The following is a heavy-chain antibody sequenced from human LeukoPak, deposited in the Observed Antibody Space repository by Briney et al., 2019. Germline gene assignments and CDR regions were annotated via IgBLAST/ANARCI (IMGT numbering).Heavy chain of an antibody. J-gene: IGHJ4*02. CDR2: ISSSGSTI. CDR1: GITFSDYY. CDR3: ARSITGTLYYFDY. V-gene: IGHV3-11*04. Sequence: GGSLRLSCAASGITFSDYYMSWIRQAPGKGLEWVSYISSSGSTIYYADSVKGRFTISRDNAKNSLYLQMNSLRAEDTAVYYCARSITGTLYYFDYWGQGTLVTVSS. D-gene: IGHD1-7*01.